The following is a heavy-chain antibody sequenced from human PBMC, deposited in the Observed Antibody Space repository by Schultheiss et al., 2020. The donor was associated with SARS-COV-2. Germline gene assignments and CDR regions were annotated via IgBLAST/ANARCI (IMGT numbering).Heavy chain of an antibody. D-gene: IGHD6-19*01. Sequence: SETLSLTCTVSGGSISSGGYYWSWIRQHPGKGLEWIGYIYYSGSTYYNPSLKSRVTISVDTSKNQFSLQLNSVTPEDTAVYYCARAHFASSGWYYLGYWGQGTLVTVSS. J-gene: IGHJ4*02. CDR1: GGSISSGGYY. V-gene: IGHV4-31*03. CDR3: ARAHFASSGWYYLGY. CDR2: IYYSGST.